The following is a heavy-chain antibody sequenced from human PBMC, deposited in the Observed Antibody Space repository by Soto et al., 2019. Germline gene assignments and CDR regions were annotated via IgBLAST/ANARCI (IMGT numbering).Heavy chain of an antibody. Sequence: EVQLVQSGAEVKKPGESLKISCKGSGYSFTSYWISWVRQMPGKGLEWMGIIWPGDSDSRYSPSFQGQVTFSADKSISTAYLEWSSLKASDTAMYYCARHRDTSGTYLNAFDIWGQGTLVTVSS. D-gene: IGHD1-26*01. CDR3: ARHRDTSGTYLNAFDI. CDR1: GYSFTSYW. V-gene: IGHV5-51*01. CDR2: IWPGDSDS. J-gene: IGHJ3*02.